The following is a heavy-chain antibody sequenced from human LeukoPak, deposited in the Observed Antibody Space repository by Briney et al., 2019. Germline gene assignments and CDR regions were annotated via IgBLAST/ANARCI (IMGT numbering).Heavy chain of an antibody. Sequence: SETLSLTCTVSGASISSYYWNWLRQSPGKGLEWIGFIYYVGSTHYSPSLNSRVTMSVDTSKNQISLRLSSVSAADTAIYYCARRNYDFWSDYGLDVWGQGTPVTVSS. D-gene: IGHD3-3*01. CDR3: ARRNYDFWSDYGLDV. CDR2: IYYVGST. V-gene: IGHV4-59*01. CDR1: GASISSYY. J-gene: IGHJ6*02.